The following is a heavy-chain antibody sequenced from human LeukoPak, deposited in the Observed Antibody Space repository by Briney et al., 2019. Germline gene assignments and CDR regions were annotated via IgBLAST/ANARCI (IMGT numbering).Heavy chain of an antibody. CDR2: IHSDGRST. D-gene: IGHD1-1*01. CDR3: ARAASTGTSFDY. Sequence: GGSLRLSCAASGFTFSSYAMHWVRQPPGKGLVWVSRIHSDGRSTNYADSVKGRFTISRDNAKNTLFLQMNSLRAEDTAVYYCARAASTGTSFDYWGQGTLVTVSS. CDR1: GFTFSSYA. J-gene: IGHJ4*02. V-gene: IGHV3-74*01.